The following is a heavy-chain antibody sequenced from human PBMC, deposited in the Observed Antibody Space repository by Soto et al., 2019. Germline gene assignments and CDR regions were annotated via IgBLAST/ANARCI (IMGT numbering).Heavy chain of an antibody. Sequence: SVKVSCKASGGTFSSYAISWLRQAPGQGLEWMGGIIPIFGTANYAQKFQGRVTITADESTSTAYMELSSLRSEDTAVYYCVRDIANWFDPWGQGTLVTVSS. V-gene: IGHV1-69*13. J-gene: IGHJ5*02. CDR1: GGTFSSYA. CDR2: IIPIFGTA. CDR3: VRDIANWFDP. D-gene: IGHD6-13*01.